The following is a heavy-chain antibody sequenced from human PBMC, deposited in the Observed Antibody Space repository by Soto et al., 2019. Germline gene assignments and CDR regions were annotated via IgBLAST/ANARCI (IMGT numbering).Heavy chain of an antibody. Sequence: ASVKVSCKASGYAFTNYYVQWVRQAPGQGLEWMGVIHPDGGHTTYSQKFQDRVTMTRDTFTSTIYMELSSLRSEDTAVYYCARGDNDYWGQGTLVTVSS. V-gene: IGHV1-46*01. CDR1: GYAFTNYY. CDR2: IHPDGGHT. J-gene: IGHJ4*02. CDR3: ARGDNDY.